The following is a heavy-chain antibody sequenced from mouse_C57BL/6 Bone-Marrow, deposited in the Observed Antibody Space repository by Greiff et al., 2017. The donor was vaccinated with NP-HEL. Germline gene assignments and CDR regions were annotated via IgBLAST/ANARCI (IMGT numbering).Heavy chain of an antibody. Sequence: EVKLMESGPGLVKPSQSLSLTCSVTGYSITSGYYWNWLRQFPGNKLEWMGYISYDGSNNYNPSLKNRISITRDTSKNQFFLQLNSVTTEDTATYYCARSLITTVVAGDYWGQGTTLTVSS. CDR1: GYSITSGYY. D-gene: IGHD1-1*01. CDR2: ISYDGSN. V-gene: IGHV3-6*01. CDR3: ARSLITTVVAGDY. J-gene: IGHJ2*01.